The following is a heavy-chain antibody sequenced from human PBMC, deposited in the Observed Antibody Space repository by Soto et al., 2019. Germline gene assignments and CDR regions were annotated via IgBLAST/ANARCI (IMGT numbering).Heavy chain of an antibody. J-gene: IGHJ4*02. CDR1: GYTFTGYY. CDR3: AREDGYSSSYFDY. D-gene: IGHD6-6*01. Sequence: ASVKVSCKASGYTFTGYYMHWVRQAPGQGLEWMGWINPNSGGTNYVQKFQGWVTMTRDTSISTAYMELSRLRSDDTAVYYCAREDGYSSSYFDYWGQGTLVTVSS. V-gene: IGHV1-2*04. CDR2: INPNSGGT.